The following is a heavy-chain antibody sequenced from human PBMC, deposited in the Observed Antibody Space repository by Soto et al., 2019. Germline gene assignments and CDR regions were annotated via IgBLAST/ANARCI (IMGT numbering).Heavy chain of an antibody. CDR1: GVSINNYY. V-gene: IGHV4-59*01. D-gene: IGHD6-13*01. CDR3: AKYRRTEAEGFTLDY. CDR2: IYYTGST. J-gene: IGHJ4*02. Sequence: QVQLQESGPGLANPSETLSLTCTVSGVSINNYYWSWIRQPPGKRLEWIGYIYYTGSTTYNPSLESRVTMSVDTSKNQFSLKLSSVNAADTAVYYCAKYRRTEAEGFTLDYWGRGTLVTVSS.